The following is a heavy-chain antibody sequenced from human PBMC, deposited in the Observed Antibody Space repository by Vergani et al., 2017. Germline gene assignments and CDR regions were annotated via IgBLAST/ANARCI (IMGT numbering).Heavy chain of an antibody. CDR1: GFKFDEHS. CDR3: ARDITKPPIAERSPGFYGMDV. CDR2: ISWDGETT. V-gene: IGHV3-43*01. J-gene: IGHJ6*02. D-gene: IGHD1-1*01. Sequence: EVKLVESGGVVVQPGGSLRLSCAVSGFKFDEHSMHWVRQLPGKGPEWVSVISWDGETTHYADSVRGRFTISRDNSKNSLYVQMNSLTTEDTAVYYCARDITKPPIAERSPGFYGMDVWGQGTTVTVSS.